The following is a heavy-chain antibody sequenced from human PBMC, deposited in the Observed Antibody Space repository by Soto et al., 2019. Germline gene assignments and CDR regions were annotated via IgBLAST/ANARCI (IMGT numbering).Heavy chain of an antibody. V-gene: IGHV3-30-3*01. CDR3: AREPRGVTSLDY. CDR2: ILYDGSNK. Sequence: QVQLVDSGGGVVQPGRSLRLSCAASGFTFSTYAMHWVRQAPGKGLEWVAVILYDGSNKYYTDSVKGRFTISRDNSKNTLYLQMNSLRAEDTAVYYCAREPRGVTSLDYWGQGTLVTVSS. CDR1: GFTFSTYA. D-gene: IGHD3-10*01. J-gene: IGHJ4*02.